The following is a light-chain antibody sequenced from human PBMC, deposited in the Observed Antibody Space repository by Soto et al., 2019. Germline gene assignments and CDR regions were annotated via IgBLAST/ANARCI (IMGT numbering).Light chain of an antibody. J-gene: IGKJ3*01. CDR2: AAS. V-gene: IGKV1-9*01. Sequence: IQLTQSPSSLSASVGDRVTITCRASQGISSYLDWYQQKPGKAPKLLIYAASTLQSGVPSRFSGSGSGTELALNIRRQQPEDFATYYCHSFNSVFTFGPGTKVDIK. CDR1: QGISSY. CDR3: HSFNSVFT.